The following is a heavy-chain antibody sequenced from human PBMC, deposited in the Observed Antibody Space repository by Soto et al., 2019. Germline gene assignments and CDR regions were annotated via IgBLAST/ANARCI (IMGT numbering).Heavy chain of an antibody. CDR1: GFTFRSYS. V-gene: IGHV3-21*01. J-gene: IGHJ4*02. D-gene: IGHD1-26*01. Sequence: GGSLRLSCAASGFTFRSYSMNWARQAPGKGLEWVSSISPSGTYIYYADSVKGRFTISRDDAKNSLFLQMNSLRAEDTAVYYCARVGSAMGAAYWGQGALVTVSS. CDR3: ARVGSAMGAAY. CDR2: ISPSGTYI.